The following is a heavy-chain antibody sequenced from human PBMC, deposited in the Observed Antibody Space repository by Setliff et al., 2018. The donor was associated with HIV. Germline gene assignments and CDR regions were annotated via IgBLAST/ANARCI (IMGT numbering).Heavy chain of an antibody. Sequence: ASVKVSCKASGYTFSNHTIHWVRQAPGKRPEWMGWLNACYGNTKYSQKLQGRVTITRDISASTAYMELSSLRSEDTAVYYCARSGLVYDDVLTGPPTDYWGQGTLVTVSS. CDR1: GYTFSNHT. CDR2: LNACYGNT. CDR3: ARSGLVYDDVLTGPPTDY. D-gene: IGHD3-9*01. J-gene: IGHJ4*02. V-gene: IGHV1-3*01.